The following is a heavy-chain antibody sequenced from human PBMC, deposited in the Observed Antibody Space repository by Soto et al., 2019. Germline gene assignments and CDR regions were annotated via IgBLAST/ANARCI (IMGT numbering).Heavy chain of an antibody. V-gene: IGHV4-39*01. CDR3: ARLEGLATISYYFDF. CDR2: IYYRGNA. CDR1: DDSINSDKYY. Sequence: PSETRSLTCSVSDDSINSDKYYWGWIRQPPGKGLEWIGSIYYRGNAYYNPSLQTRVTISLDKSKRQFSLKLNSVTAADSAVYFCARLEGLATISYYFDFWGPGALVTVSS. J-gene: IGHJ4*02. D-gene: IGHD3-9*01.